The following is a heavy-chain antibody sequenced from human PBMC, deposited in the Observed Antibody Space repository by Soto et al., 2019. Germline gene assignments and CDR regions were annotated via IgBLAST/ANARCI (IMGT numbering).Heavy chain of an antibody. Sequence: EVQLLESGGGLVQPGGSLRLSCAASGFTFSSYAMSWVRQAPGKGLEWVSAISGSGGSTYYADSVKGRFTISRDNSKNTLYLQMNGLRAEDTAVYYCAKAGPQLARRAGTGDYWGQGTLVTVSS. J-gene: IGHJ4*02. CDR3: AKAGPQLARRAGTGDY. CDR2: ISGSGGST. CDR1: GFTFSSYA. D-gene: IGHD1-1*01. V-gene: IGHV3-23*01.